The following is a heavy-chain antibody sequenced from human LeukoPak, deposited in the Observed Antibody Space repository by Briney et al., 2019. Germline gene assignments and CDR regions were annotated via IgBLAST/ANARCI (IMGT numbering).Heavy chain of an antibody. CDR3: ARDRDPFGSGGTTFLDY. Sequence: ASVKVSCKVSGYTLTELSMHWVRQAPGKGLEWMGGFDPEDGETIYAQKFQGRVTMTRDTSTSTVYMELSSLRSEDTAVYYCARDRDPFGSGGTTFLDYWGQGTLVTVSS. V-gene: IGHV1-24*01. D-gene: IGHD1-1*01. J-gene: IGHJ4*02. CDR2: FDPEDGET. CDR1: GYTLTELS.